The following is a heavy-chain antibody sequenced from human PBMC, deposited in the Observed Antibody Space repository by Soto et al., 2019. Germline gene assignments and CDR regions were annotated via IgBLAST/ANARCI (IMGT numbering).Heavy chain of an antibody. CDR1: GGSFSGYY. D-gene: IGHD3-10*01. J-gene: IGHJ5*02. CDR2: INHSGST. Sequence: SETLSLTCAVYGGSFSGYYWSWIRQPPGKGLEWIGEINHSGSTNYNPSLKSRVTISVDTSKNQFSLKLSSVTAADTAVYYCARISRITMVRGVIITGYNWFDPWGQGTLVTVSS. V-gene: IGHV4-34*01. CDR3: ARISRITMVRGVIITGYNWFDP.